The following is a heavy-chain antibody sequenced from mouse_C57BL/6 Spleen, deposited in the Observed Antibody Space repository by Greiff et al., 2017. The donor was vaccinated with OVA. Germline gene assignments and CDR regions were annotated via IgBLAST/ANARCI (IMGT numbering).Heavy chain of an antibody. CDR1: GFTFSSYA. Sequence: EVKVVESGGGLVKPGGSLKLSCAASGFTFSSYAMSWVRQTPEKRLEWVATISDGGSYTYYPDNVKGRFTISRDNAKNNLYLQMSHLKSEDTAMYYCARWAYSNNDYWGQGTTLTVSS. CDR2: ISDGGSYT. D-gene: IGHD2-5*01. J-gene: IGHJ2*01. CDR3: ARWAYSNNDY. V-gene: IGHV5-4*03.